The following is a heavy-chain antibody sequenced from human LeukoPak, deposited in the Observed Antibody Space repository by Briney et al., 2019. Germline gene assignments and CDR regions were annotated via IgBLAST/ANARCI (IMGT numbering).Heavy chain of an antibody. CDR3: VRDHCSGGNCPSFDY. V-gene: IGHV1-18*01. Sequence: ASVKVSCKPSGYTFTNYGISWVRQSPGQGLEWMGWIGAYNGDTNYAQKLQGRVTMTTDTSTSTAYMELRSLRSDDTAVYYCVRDHCSGGNCPSFDYWGQGTLVTVSS. CDR2: IGAYNGDT. D-gene: IGHD2-15*01. J-gene: IGHJ4*02. CDR1: GYTFTNYG.